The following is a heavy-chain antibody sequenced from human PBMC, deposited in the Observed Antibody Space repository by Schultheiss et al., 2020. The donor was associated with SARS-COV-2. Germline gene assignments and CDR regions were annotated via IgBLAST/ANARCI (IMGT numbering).Heavy chain of an antibody. Sequence: GESLKISCAASGFTFSNAWMSWVRQAPGKGLEWVSAISGSGGSTYYADSVKGRFTISRDNSKNTLYLQMNSLRAEDTAVYYCARAQDTAMAYDYWGQGTLVTVSS. V-gene: IGHV3-23*01. CDR3: ARAQDTAMAYDY. D-gene: IGHD5-18*01. CDR2: ISGSGGST. CDR1: GFTFSNAW. J-gene: IGHJ4*02.